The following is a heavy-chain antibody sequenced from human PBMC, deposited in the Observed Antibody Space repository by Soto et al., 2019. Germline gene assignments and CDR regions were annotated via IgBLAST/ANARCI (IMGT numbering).Heavy chain of an antibody. Sequence: GESRKISFKGSGYSFTSYWIGWVRQMPWKGLEWMGIIYPGYSDTRYSPSFQGQVTIPADKSISTAYLQWSSLKASDTAMYYCARPAGGGDSSGSPYYYGMDVWGQGTTVTVSS. CDR2: IYPGYSDT. CDR3: ARPAGGGDSSGSPYYYGMDV. CDR1: GYSFTSYW. D-gene: IGHD3-10*01. V-gene: IGHV5-51*01. J-gene: IGHJ6*02.